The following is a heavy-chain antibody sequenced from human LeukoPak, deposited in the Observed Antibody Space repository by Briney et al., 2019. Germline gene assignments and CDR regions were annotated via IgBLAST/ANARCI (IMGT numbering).Heavy chain of an antibody. Sequence: PGGSLRLSCAASGFTFSSYAMSWVRQAPGKGLEWVSVISGGGTSTYYADPVKGRFTIPKDNSRNTLYLQMNSLRAEDTAVYYCAKTFIAVANPIDYWGQGTLVTVSS. D-gene: IGHD6-19*01. CDR3: AKTFIAVANPIDY. V-gene: IGHV3-23*01. CDR1: GFTFSSYA. J-gene: IGHJ4*02. CDR2: ISGGGTST.